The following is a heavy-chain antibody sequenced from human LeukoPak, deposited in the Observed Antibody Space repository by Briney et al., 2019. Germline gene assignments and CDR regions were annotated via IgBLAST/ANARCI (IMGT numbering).Heavy chain of an antibody. J-gene: IGHJ1*01. CDR2: ITPSGTNT. Sequence: GGSLRLSCAASGFTFNTYGMHWVRQAPGKALEWVSAITPSGTNTYYADSVKGRFTISRDNSKNTLYLQMNSLRAEDTAVYYCAVGQGYFRHWGQGTLVTVSS. V-gene: IGHV3-23*01. CDR3: AVGQGYFRH. CDR1: GFTFNTYG.